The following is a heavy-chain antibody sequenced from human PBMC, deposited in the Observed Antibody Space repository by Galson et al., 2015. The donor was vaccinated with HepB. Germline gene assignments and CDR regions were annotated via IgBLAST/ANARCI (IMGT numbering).Heavy chain of an antibody. CDR1: GYTFTSYA. CDR2: INAGNGNT. D-gene: IGHD3-22*01. J-gene: IGHJ3*02. Sequence: SCKASGYTFTSYAMHWVRQAPGQRLEWMGWINAGNGNTKYSQKFQGRVTITRDTSASTAYMELSSLRSEDTAVYYCARDLGYYDSRAFDIWGQGTMVTVSS. V-gene: IGHV1-3*01. CDR3: ARDLGYYDSRAFDI.